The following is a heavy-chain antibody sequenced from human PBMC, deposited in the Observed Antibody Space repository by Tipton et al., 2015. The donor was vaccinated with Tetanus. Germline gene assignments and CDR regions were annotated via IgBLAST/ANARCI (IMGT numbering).Heavy chain of an antibody. CDR3: VRGRGLGAYSFGFEY. CDR1: GGLITTGGYS. J-gene: IGHJ4*02. D-gene: IGHD5-12*01. CDR2: IYQTDST. Sequence: TLSLTRTVSGGLITTGGYSWGWIRQPPGQGLEWLGYIYQTDSTYYNPSVRSRLTLSLQRSKNQVSLKLSSVTAADTAVYYCVRGRGLGAYSFGFEYWGQGALVTVSS. V-gene: IGHV4-30-2*01.